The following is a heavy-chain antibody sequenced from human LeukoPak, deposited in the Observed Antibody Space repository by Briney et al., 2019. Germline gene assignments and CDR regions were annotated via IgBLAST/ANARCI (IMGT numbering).Heavy chain of an antibody. Sequence: SETLSLTCAVYGASVSGYDGSWVRHPRGKGLEWCGEINHSGSTNYNPSLKSRVTISVDTSKNQFSLKLSSVTAADTAVYYCARDRYYDSSGWGNDAFDIWGQGTLVTVSS. D-gene: IGHD3-22*01. CDR3: ARDRYYDSSGWGNDAFDI. CDR2: INHSGST. CDR1: GASVSGYD. V-gene: IGHV4-34*01. J-gene: IGHJ3*02.